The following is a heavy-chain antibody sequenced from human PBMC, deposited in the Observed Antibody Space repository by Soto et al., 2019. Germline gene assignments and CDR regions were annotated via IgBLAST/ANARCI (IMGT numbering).Heavy chain of an antibody. CDR1: GGSISSSSYY. J-gene: IGHJ4*01. V-gene: IGHV4-39*01. CDR2: IYYSGST. D-gene: IGHD2-15*01. CDR3: ARRRISYFDY. Sequence: QLQLQESGPGLVKPSETLSLTCTVSGGSISSSSYYWGWIRQPPGKGLEWIGSIYYSGSTYYNPSLKSRVTISVDTSKNQFSLKLSSMTAADTAVYYCARRRISYFDYWGHGTLVTVSS.